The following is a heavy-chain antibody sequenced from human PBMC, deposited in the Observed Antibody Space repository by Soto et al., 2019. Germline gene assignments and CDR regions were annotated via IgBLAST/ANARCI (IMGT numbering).Heavy chain of an antibody. J-gene: IGHJ3*02. V-gene: IGHV1-69*01. CDR1: GVTFSSYA. CDR2: IIPIFGTA. D-gene: IGHD4-17*01. Sequence: QVQLVQSGAEVKKPGSSLKLSCKASGVTFSSYAIHWVRQAPGKGLEWMGGIIPIFGTANYAQKLQGRVTITTDESTSTAYMELSSLRSEDTAVYYCARDGHDYGDYYAFDIWGQGTMVTVSS. CDR3: ARDGHDYGDYYAFDI.